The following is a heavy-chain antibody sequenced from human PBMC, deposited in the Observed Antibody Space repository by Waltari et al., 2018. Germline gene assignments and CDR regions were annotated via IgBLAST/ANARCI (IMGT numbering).Heavy chain of an antibody. CDR2: IYHSGRT. CDR1: GYSISSGYY. CDR3: ARQSQQLVTPGYFDY. Sequence: QVQLQESGPGLVKPSETLSLTCAVSGYSISSGYYWGWIRQPPGKGLEWIGSIYHSGRTDYNPSLKSRVTISVDTSKNQFSLKLSSVTAADTAVYYCARQSQQLVTPGYFDYWGQGTLVTVSS. D-gene: IGHD6-13*01. V-gene: IGHV4-38-2*01. J-gene: IGHJ4*02.